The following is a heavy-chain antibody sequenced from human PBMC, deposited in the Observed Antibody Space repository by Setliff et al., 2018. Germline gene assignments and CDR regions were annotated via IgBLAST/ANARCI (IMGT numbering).Heavy chain of an antibody. CDR3: ARDRTYYGSGTYTRWFDY. CDR2: IFYSGDT. CDR1: GGSVRSHY. V-gene: IGHV4-59*02. J-gene: IGHJ4*02. Sequence: SETLSLTCTVSGGSVRSHYWSWIRHSPGKGLEWIGFIFYSGDTKSNPSLKSRVTMSVDTSRNQFSLQLSSVTAADTAVYYCARDRTYYGSGTYTRWFDYWGQGTLVTVSS. D-gene: IGHD3-10*01.